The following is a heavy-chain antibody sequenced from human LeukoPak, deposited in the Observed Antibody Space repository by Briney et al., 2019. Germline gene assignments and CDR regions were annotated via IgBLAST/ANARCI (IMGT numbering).Heavy chain of an antibody. Sequence: PSETLSLTCTVSGGSISSGDYYWSWIHQPPGKGLEWIGYIYYSGSTYYNPSLKSRVTISVDTSKNQFSLKLSSVTAADTAVYYCARAVGTIFGVVIDPLRIDYWGQGTLLTVSS. CDR1: GGSISSGDYY. CDR2: IYYSGST. CDR3: ARAVGTIFGVVIDPLRIDY. V-gene: IGHV4-30-4*01. D-gene: IGHD3-3*01. J-gene: IGHJ4*02.